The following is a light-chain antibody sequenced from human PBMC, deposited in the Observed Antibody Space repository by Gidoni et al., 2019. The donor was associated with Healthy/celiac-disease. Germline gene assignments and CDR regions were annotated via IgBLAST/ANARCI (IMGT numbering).Light chain of an antibody. CDR3: SSYAGSNNLV. Sequence: HSALTQPPSASGSPRQSVTISCTGTSSDVGGYNYVSWYQQHPGKAPTLMIYEVSNRPSGVPDRFSGSKSGNTTSLTVSGLQAEDEADYYCSSYAGSNNLVFGGGTKLTVL. CDR1: SSDVGGYNY. CDR2: EVS. V-gene: IGLV2-8*01. J-gene: IGLJ2*01.